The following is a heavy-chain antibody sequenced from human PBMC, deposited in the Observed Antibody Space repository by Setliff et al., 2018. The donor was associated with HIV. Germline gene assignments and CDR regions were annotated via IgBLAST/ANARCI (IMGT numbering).Heavy chain of an antibody. J-gene: IGHJ6*03. CDR2: IYHSGTT. CDR3: ARRGSGFFHYYYYMDV. D-gene: IGHD3-10*01. V-gene: IGHV4-38-2*02. CDR1: GYPISSGYY. Sequence: PSETLSLTCTVSGYPISSGYYWGWIRQPPGKGLEWIGSIYHSGTTYYNPSLKSRVTISVDTSKNQFSLKLSSVTAADTAVYYCARRGSGFFHYYYYMDVWGKGTTVTVSS.